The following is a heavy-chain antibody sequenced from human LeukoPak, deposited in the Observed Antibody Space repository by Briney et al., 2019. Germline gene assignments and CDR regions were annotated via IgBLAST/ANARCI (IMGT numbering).Heavy chain of an antibody. CDR1: GFTFSNAW. V-gene: IGHV3-15*01. J-gene: IGHJ4*02. D-gene: IGHD2-15*01. CDR2: IKSKAYGGTT. CDR3: TSELGYCSGGSCLPRDY. Sequence: PGGSLRLSCAASGFTFSNAWMSWVRQAPGKGLEWVGRIKSKAYGGTTEYAASVKGRFTISRDDSKSIAYLQMNSLKTEDTAVYYCTSELGYCSGGSCLPRDYWGQGTLVTVSS.